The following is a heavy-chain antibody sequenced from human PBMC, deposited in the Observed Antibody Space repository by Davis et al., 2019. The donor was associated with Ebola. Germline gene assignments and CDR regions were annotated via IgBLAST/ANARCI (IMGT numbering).Heavy chain of an antibody. J-gene: IGHJ6*02. Sequence: AASVKVSCKASGGTFSSYAISWVRQAPGQGLEWMGGIIPIFGTANYAQKFQGRVTITADESTSTAYMELSSLRSEDTAVYYCARGDRGGYYYYYYYGMDVWGQGTTVTVSS. CDR3: ARGDRGGYYYYYYYGMDV. CDR2: IIPIFGTA. D-gene: IGHD3-22*01. CDR1: GGTFSSYA. V-gene: IGHV1-69*13.